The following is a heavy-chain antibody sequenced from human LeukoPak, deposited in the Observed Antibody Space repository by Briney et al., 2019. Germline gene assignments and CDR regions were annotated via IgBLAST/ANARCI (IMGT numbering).Heavy chain of an antibody. D-gene: IGHD1-26*01. CDR3: ARTSGREKNFDS. Sequence: GGSLRLFCAASGFRFANYAMHWVHQAPGKGLEWVSLISYDGATQFYADSMKGRFTVSRDNSNNTLYLQLSGLTTEDTAVYFCARTSGREKNFDSWGQGTLVTVSP. CDR2: ISYDGATQ. CDR1: GFRFANYA. J-gene: IGHJ4*02. V-gene: IGHV3-30-3*01.